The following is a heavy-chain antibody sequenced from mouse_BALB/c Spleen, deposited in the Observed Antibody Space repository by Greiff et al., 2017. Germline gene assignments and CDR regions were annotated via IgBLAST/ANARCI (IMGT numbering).Heavy chain of an antibody. V-gene: IGHV1S81*02. Sequence: QVQLQQPGAELVKPGASVKLSCKASGYTFTSYWMHWVKQRPGQGLEWIGEINPSNGRTNYNEKFKSKATLTVDKSSSTAYMQLSSLTSEDSAVYYCARWSTRENYFDYWGQGTTLTVSS. J-gene: IGHJ2*01. CDR1: GYTFTSYW. CDR3: ARWSTRENYFDY. CDR2: INPSNGRT.